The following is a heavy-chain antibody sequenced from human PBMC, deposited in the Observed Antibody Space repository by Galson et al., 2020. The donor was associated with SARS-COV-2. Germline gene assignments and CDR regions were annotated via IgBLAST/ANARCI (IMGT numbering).Heavy chain of an antibody. J-gene: IGHJ4*02. V-gene: IGHV3-48*02. CDR3: ARGMTTVVTRPPVFDH. CDR1: EFTFRNYN. CDR2: ISTSGGGT. D-gene: IGHD4-17*01. Sequence: GGSLRLSCVASEFTFRNYNMYWVRQAPGKGLEWVSYISTSGGGTDYAESVKGRFTISRDNAKNSLYLQMNSLRDEDTAVYYCARGMTTVVTRPPVFDHWGPGALVTGSS.